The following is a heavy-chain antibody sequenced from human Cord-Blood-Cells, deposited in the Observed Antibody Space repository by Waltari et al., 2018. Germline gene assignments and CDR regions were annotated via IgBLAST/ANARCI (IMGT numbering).Heavy chain of an antibody. V-gene: IGHV1-2*04. CDR2: SNPNGGGT. D-gene: IGHD5-12*01. Sequence: QVQLVQSGAEVKKPGASVKVSCKASGYTFTGYYMHWVRQAPGQGLEWMGWSNPNGGGTNYEQKLQGWVTMTRDTSSSTAYMELSRLRSDDTAVYYCAREDIGGNDAFDIWGQGTMVTVSS. CDR3: AREDIGGNDAFDI. CDR1: GYTFTGYY. J-gene: IGHJ3*02.